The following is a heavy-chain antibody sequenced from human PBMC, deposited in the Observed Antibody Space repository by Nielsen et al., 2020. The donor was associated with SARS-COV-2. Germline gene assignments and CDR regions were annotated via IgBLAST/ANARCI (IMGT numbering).Heavy chain of an antibody. Sequence: GSLRLSCTVSGGSISSYYWSWIRQPPGKGLEWIGYIYYSGSTNYNPSLKSRVTISVDTSKNQFSLKLSSVTAADTAVYYCARVYGSGSYYASYYYYYYYMDVWGKGTTVTVSS. CDR1: GGSISSYY. CDR2: IYYSGST. CDR3: ARVYGSGSYYASYYYYYYYMDV. V-gene: IGHV4-59*01. J-gene: IGHJ6*03. D-gene: IGHD3-10*01.